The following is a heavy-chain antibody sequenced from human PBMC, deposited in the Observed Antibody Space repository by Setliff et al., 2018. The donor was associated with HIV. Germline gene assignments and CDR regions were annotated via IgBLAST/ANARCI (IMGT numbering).Heavy chain of an antibody. V-gene: IGHV1-8*02. CDR2: MNPNNGNT. CDR1: GYNFTDYD. J-gene: IGHJ4*02. D-gene: IGHD3-10*01. Sequence: ASVKVSCKASGYNFTDYDINWVRQATGQGLEWMGWMNPNNGNTGYAEKFQGRVTMTRDTSISTAYMELSSLRSDDTAVYYCARDFGGRWTFDYWGQGTLVTVSS. CDR3: ARDFGGRWTFDY.